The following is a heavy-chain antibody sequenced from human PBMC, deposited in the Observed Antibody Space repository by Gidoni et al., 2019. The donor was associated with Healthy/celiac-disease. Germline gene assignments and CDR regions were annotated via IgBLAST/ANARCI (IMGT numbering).Heavy chain of an antibody. D-gene: IGHD3-9*01. CDR2: ISYDGSNK. Sequence: GFTFSSYGMHWVRQAPGKGLEWVAVISYDGSNKYYADSVKGRFTISRDNSKNTLYLQMNSLRAEDTAVYYCAKDTRNYDILTGYYNYFDYWGQGTLVTVSS. V-gene: IGHV3-30*18. CDR1: GFTFSSYG. J-gene: IGHJ4*02. CDR3: AKDTRNYDILTGYYNYFDY.